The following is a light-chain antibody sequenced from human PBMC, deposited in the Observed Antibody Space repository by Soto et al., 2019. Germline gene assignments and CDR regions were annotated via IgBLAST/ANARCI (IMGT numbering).Light chain of an antibody. V-gene: IGKV1-5*03. J-gene: IGKJ1*01. CDR3: EQYDSYPWT. CDR2: KAS. CDR1: QSISSW. Sequence: DIQMTQSPSTLSASVGDRVTITCRASQSISSWVAWYQQKSGKAPKLLIYKASSLESGVPSRFSGSGSGTEFTLTISSLQPDDFATYADEQYDSYPWTFGQGTKVEIK.